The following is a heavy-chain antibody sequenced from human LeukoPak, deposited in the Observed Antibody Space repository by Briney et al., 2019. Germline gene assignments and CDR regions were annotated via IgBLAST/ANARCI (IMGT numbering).Heavy chain of an antibody. V-gene: IGHV4-59*12. CDR1: GGSISSYY. CDR3: ARAGGFTILRGAVNNWFDP. D-gene: IGHD3-10*01. CDR2: MYYSGST. Sequence: SETLSLTCTVSGGSISSYYWSWIRQPPGKGLEWIGSMYYSGSTYYTPSLKSRVTISVDTSKNQFSLKLRSVTAADTAVYYCARAGGFTILRGAVNNWFDPWGQRTLVTVSS. J-gene: IGHJ5*02.